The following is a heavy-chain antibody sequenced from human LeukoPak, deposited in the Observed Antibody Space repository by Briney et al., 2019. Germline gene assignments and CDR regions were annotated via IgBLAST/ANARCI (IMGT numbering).Heavy chain of an antibody. Sequence: SETLSLTCAVYGRSFSGYYWSWIRQPPGKGLEWIGEINHSGSTNYNPSLKSRVTISVDTSKNQFSLKLSSVTAADTAVYYCARGRGSSGWYYYWGQGTLVTVSS. V-gene: IGHV4-34*01. CDR3: ARGRGSSGWYYY. CDR1: GRSFSGYY. CDR2: INHSGST. D-gene: IGHD6-19*01. J-gene: IGHJ4*02.